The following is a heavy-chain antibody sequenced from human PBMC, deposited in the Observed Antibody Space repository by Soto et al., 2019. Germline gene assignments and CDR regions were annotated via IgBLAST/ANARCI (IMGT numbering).Heavy chain of an antibody. Sequence: EGQLVESGGGLVKPGGSLRLSCAASGFIFTNYGMHWVRQAPGKGLEWVASISRTGDDVLYADSVKGRFSISRDNAKNSLFLQMNSLRAEDTAFYFCARDSGIVAAGRFSFDPRGQGTLVTVSS. J-gene: IGHJ5*02. V-gene: IGHV3-21*04. D-gene: IGHD6-13*01. CDR3: ARDSGIVAAGRFSFDP. CDR2: ISRTGDDV. CDR1: GFIFTNYG.